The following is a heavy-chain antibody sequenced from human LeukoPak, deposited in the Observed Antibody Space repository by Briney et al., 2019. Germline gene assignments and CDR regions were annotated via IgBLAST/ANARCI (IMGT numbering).Heavy chain of an antibody. CDR2: IAGDGAS. V-gene: IGHV3-23*01. J-gene: IGHJ4*02. D-gene: IGHD3-10*01. CDR3: AKGPNFGSWRAVDY. Sequence: GGSLRLSCAASDSSFRSHDMSWVRQTLEKGLEWVSSIAGDGASFYAVSVRGRFTISRDKSQNILYLQMNSPRADDTAIYYSAKGPNFGSWRAVDYWGQGSLVTVSS. CDR1: DSSFRSHD.